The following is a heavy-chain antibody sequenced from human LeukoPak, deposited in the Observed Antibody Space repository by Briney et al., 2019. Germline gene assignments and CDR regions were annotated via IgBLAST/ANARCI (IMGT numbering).Heavy chain of an antibody. CDR1: GGSISSGGYY. CDR2: IYHSGST. V-gene: IGHV4-30-2*01. D-gene: IGHD6-6*01. Sequence: SQTLSLTCTVSGGSISSGGYYWSWIRQPPGKGPEWIGYIYHSGSTYYNPSLKSRVTISVDRSKNQFSLKLSSVTAADTAVYYCARDPGSSGYYYYYYMDVWGRGTTVAVSS. J-gene: IGHJ6*03. CDR3: ARDPGSSGYYYYYYMDV.